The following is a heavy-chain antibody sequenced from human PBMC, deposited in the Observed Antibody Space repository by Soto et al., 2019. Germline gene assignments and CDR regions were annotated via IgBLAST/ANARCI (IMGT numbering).Heavy chain of an antibody. V-gene: IGHV4-34*01. J-gene: IGHJ4*02. CDR3: ARVKPPLFWSGPLFDY. D-gene: IGHD3-3*01. CDR2: INHSGST. Sequence: QVQLQQWGAGLLKPSETLSLTCAVYGGSFSGYYWSWIRQPPGKGLEWIGEINHSGSTNYNPSLKSRVTISVDTSKNQFSLKLSSVTAADTAVYYCARVKPPLFWSGPLFDYWGQGTLVTVSS. CDR1: GGSFSGYY.